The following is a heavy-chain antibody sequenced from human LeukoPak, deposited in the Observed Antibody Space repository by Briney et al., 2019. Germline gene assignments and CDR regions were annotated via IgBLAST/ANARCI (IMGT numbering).Heavy chain of an antibody. V-gene: IGHV4-30-4*01. D-gene: IGHD3-22*01. Sequence: SETLSLTCTVSGGSISSGDYYWSWIRQPPGKGLEWIGYIYYSGSTYYNPSLKSRVTISVDTSKNQFSLKLSSVTAADTAVYYCARDRGYYDSSGYYGYYYGMDVWGQGTTVTVSS. CDR2: IYYSGST. J-gene: IGHJ6*02. CDR3: ARDRGYYDSSGYYGYYYGMDV. CDR1: GGSISSGDYY.